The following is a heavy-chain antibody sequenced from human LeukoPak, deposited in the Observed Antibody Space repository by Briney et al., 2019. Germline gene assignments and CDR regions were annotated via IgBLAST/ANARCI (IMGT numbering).Heavy chain of an antibody. Sequence: SVKVSCKASGGTFSSYASSWVRQAPGQGLEWMGGIIPIFGTANYAQKFQGRVTITADESTSTAYMELSSLRSEDTAVYYCARGSREIQLWSHIDYWGQGTLVTVSS. D-gene: IGHD5-18*01. CDR2: IIPIFGTA. V-gene: IGHV1-69*13. CDR1: GGTFSSYA. J-gene: IGHJ4*02. CDR3: ARGSREIQLWSHIDY.